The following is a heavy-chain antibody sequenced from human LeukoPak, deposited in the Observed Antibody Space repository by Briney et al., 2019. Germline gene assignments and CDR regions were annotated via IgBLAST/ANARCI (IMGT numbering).Heavy chain of an antibody. J-gene: IGHJ4*02. CDR3: ARHGTISSESYFDY. D-gene: IGHD1-14*01. CDR1: GGSVSSYY. Sequence: SETLSLTCSVSGGSVSSYYWSWIRQSPGKGLGWIGYIHNSGRTNYNPSLKSRVTGFVDTSKNQVSLRLSSVTAADTAVYYCARHGTISSESYFDYWGQGALVTVSS. V-gene: IGHV4-59*08. CDR2: IHNSGRT.